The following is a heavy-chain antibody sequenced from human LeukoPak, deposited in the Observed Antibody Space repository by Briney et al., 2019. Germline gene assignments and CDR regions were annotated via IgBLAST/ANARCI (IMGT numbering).Heavy chain of an antibody. CDR1: GYTFTSYG. D-gene: IGHD6-19*01. V-gene: IGHV1-18*01. CDR2: VSPYNGNT. J-gene: IGHJ3*02. Sequence: ASVKVSCKASGYTFTSYGIIWVRQAPGQGLEWMGWVSPYNGNTIYAQKFQGRVTMTTDTSTSTSYMELRSLRSDDTAVYYCASGFSGWYYYAFDIWGQGTMVTVSS. CDR3: ASGFSGWYYYAFDI.